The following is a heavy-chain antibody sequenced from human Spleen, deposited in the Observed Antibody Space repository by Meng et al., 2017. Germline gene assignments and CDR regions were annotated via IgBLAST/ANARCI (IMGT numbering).Heavy chain of an antibody. CDR2: IGTAGDT. D-gene: IGHD2-8*02. CDR1: GFTFSSYD. J-gene: IGHJ3*02. V-gene: IGHV3-13*01. CDR3: ASARRTMLVDDAFDI. Sequence: GESLKISCAASGFTFSSYDMHWVRQATGKGLEWVSAIGTAGDTYYPGSVKGRFTISRENAKNSLYLQMNSLRAGDTAVYYCASARRTMLVDDAFDIWGQGTMVTVSS.